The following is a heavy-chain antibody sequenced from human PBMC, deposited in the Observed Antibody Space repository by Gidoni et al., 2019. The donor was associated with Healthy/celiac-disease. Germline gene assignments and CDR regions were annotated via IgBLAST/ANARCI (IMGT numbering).Heavy chain of an antibody. Sequence: QVQLVQSGAEVKKPGASVKVSCKASGNTFTGYYMHWVRQAPGQGLEWMGWINPNSGGTNYAQKFQGWVTMTRDTSISTAYMELSRLRSDDTAVYYCARKGIAAAGSSPNYGMDVWGQGTTVTVSS. CDR1: GNTFTGYY. J-gene: IGHJ6*02. D-gene: IGHD6-13*01. V-gene: IGHV1-2*04. CDR2: INPNSGGT. CDR3: ARKGIAAAGSSPNYGMDV.